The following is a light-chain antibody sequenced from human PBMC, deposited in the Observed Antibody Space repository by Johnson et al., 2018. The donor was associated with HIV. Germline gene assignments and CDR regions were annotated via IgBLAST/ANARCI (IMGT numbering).Light chain of an antibody. J-gene: IGLJ1*01. CDR2: END. V-gene: IGLV1-51*02. Sequence: QPVLTQPPSVSAAPGQKVTISCSGSSYNIGNNLVSWYQQLPGSAPTLLIYENDKRPSGIPDRFSGSKSGTSATLDITGLQTGDDADSYCQPWDSSLSVGSYVVYVFAAGTRVTFL. CDR1: SYNIGNNL. CDR3: QPWDSSLSVGSYVVYV.